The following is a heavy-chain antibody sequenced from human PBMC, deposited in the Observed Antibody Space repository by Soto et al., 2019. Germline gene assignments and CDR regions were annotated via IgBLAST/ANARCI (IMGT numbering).Heavy chain of an antibody. J-gene: IGHJ4*02. V-gene: IGHV4-4*07. CDR3: ARESGDNWDYEAY. Sequence: QVQLQESGPGLVKPLETLSLTCTVSGCSISSYHWSWIRQSAGKGLEWIGRIYTSGNTHYNPSLKSRVTVSIYTSKNQFFLTVNSVTAADSAVYYCARESGDNWDYEAYWGQGTPVTVSS. CDR2: IYTSGNT. D-gene: IGHD1-7*01. CDR1: GCSISSYH.